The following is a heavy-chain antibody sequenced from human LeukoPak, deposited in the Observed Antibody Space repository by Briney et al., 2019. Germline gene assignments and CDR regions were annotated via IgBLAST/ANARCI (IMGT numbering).Heavy chain of an antibody. D-gene: IGHD3-9*01. CDR3: AKEQDYDILTGYYGSIDY. V-gene: IGHV3-30*02. CDR2: IRGGGSST. CDR1: GFTFSSYA. J-gene: IGHJ4*02. Sequence: GGSLRLSCAASGFTFSSYAMNWVRQAPGKGLEWVAFIRGGGSSTYYADSVKGRFTISRDNSKNTLYLQMNSLRAEDTAVYYCAKEQDYDILTGYYGSIDYWAKGPLVTVS.